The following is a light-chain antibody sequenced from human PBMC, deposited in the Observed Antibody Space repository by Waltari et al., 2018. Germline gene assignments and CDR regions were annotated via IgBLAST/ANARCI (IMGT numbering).Light chain of an antibody. Sequence: CSASQTVRATYLALYQQKAGQAPTLLIYGASSRATGIPDSFSGSGSGTDFSLTISCLEPEDCAVYGCQQYDISPLTFDGGTKVEIK. CDR1: QTVRATY. J-gene: IGKJ4*01. CDR3: QQYDISPLT. CDR2: GAS. V-gene: IGKV3-20*01.